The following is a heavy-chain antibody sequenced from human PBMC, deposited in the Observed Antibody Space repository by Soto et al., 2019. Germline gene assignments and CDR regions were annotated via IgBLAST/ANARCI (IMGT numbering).Heavy chain of an antibody. J-gene: IGHJ6*02. V-gene: IGHV1-69*13. Sequence: GAAVKVSLKASGGTFSSYAISWVRQAPGQGLDWMGGIIPIFGTANYAQKFQGRVTITADESTSTAYMELSSLRSEDTAVYYCAIDRKVPTAIRDHASCMDVWGRVSTVTVS. CDR3: AIDRKVPTAIRDHASCMDV. D-gene: IGHD2-2*02. CDR2: IIPIFGTA. CDR1: GGTFSSYA.